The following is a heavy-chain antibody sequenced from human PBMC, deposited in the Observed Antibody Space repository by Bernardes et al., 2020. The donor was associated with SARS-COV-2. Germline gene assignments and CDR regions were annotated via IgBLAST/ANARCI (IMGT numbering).Heavy chain of an antibody. V-gene: IGHV3-7*04. CDR2: INQDGSEN. CDR1: EFTFSNYW. D-gene: IGHD7-27*01. CDR3: ARNPNWGLLDY. Sequence: GGSLRLSCATSEFTFSNYWMTWVRQAPGKGLEWVAIINQDGSENYYVDSVKGRFTISRDNAKNSLFLQMNSLRAEDTAIFYCARNPNWGLLDYWGQGTLVTVSS. J-gene: IGHJ4*02.